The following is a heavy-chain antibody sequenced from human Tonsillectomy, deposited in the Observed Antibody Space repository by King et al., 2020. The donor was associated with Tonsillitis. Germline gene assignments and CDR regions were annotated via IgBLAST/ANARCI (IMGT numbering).Heavy chain of an antibody. V-gene: IGHV4-39*01. D-gene: IGHD2-8*02. Sequence: QLQESGPGLVKPSETLSLTCTVSGGSISSSNYYWGWIRQPPGKGLEWIGSIYYSGSTYYNPSLKSRVTVSVDTSKNQFSLKLSSVTAADTAVYYCVRDTGDAFDIWGQGTMVTVSS. CDR3: VRDTGDAFDI. CDR1: GGSISSSNYY. CDR2: IYYSGST. J-gene: IGHJ3*02.